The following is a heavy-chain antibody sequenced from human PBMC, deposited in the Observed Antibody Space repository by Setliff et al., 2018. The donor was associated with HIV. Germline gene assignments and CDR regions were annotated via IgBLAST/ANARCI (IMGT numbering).Heavy chain of an antibody. CDR1: GFTFSTYS. CDR3: ARGVPGICSGGTCYLEY. Sequence: PGGSLRLSCVASGFTFSTYSMNWVRQAPGKGLEWVTFIRHDGINEDYRDSVKGRFSVSRDNSKNTVFLQMNSLRVEDTALYYCARGVPGICSGGTCYLEYWGQGALVTVSS. J-gene: IGHJ4*02. V-gene: IGHV3-30*02. CDR2: IRHDGINE. D-gene: IGHD2-15*01.